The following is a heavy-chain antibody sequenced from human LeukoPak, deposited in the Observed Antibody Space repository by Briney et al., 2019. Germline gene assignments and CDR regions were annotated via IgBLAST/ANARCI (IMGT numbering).Heavy chain of an antibody. Sequence: GGSLRLSCAADSAFSSNTYSWIRQTPGKGLEWVSFISTSGNTIYYADSVKGRFTISRDNAKNSLYLQMNSLRAEDTAVYYCSAFGGVLWGQGTLVSVSS. CDR3: SAFGGVL. V-gene: IGHV3-48*03. CDR1: AFSSNTYS. J-gene: IGHJ4*02. D-gene: IGHD3-16*01. CDR2: ISTSGNTI.